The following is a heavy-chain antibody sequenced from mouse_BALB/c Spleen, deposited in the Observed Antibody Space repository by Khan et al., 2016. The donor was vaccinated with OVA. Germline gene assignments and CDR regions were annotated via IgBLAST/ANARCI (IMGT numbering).Heavy chain of an antibody. Sequence: QMQLEESGPGLVAPSQSLSITCTVSGFSLNSNGVSWVRQPPGKGLEWLGVIWGDGSINYHSVLKSRLSISKDNSKSQVFLKLNSLQTDDTATYYCAKLRVFYFDYWGQGTTLTVSS. J-gene: IGHJ2*01. CDR3: AKLRVFYFDY. CDR2: IWGDGSI. V-gene: IGHV2-3*01. CDR1: GFSLNSNG.